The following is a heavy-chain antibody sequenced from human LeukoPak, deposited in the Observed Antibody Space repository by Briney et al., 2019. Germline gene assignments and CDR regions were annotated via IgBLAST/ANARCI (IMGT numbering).Heavy chain of an antibody. CDR3: ASYNGYAK. J-gene: IGHJ4*02. Sequence: ASMKVSCKTSGYTFTSYDINWLRQATGQGPEWMGRVSPNSGDSDYAQKFQGRVTMTRDTPISTAYMELSSLTYEDTAVYYCASYNGYAKWGQGTLVTVSS. V-gene: IGHV1-8*01. CDR1: GYTFTSYD. CDR2: VSPNSGDS. D-gene: IGHD5-12*01.